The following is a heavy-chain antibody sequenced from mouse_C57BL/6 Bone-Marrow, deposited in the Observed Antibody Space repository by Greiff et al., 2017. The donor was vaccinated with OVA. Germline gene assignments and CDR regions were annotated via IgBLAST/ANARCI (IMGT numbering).Heavy chain of an antibody. CDR3: ARTASYYSNYWYFDV. CDR1: GYTFTSYW. CDR2: IYPSDSET. Sequence: QVQLQQPGAELVRPGSSVKLSCKASGYTFTSYWMDWVKQRPGQGLEWIGNIYPSDSETHYNQKFKDKATLTVDKYSSTAYMQLSSLTSEDSAVYYCARTASYYSNYWYFDVWGTGTTVTVSS. V-gene: IGHV1-61*01. D-gene: IGHD2-5*01. J-gene: IGHJ1*03.